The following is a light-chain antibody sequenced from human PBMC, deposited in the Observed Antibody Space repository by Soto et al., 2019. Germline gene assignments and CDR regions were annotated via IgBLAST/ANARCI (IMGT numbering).Light chain of an antibody. V-gene: IGKV3-15*01. CDR3: QQYSQWPLT. Sequence: EIVLTQSPGTLSASPGERATLSCRASQSVTSNLAWYQQKPGQAPRLLMYGVSTRATGIPARFGGSGSATEFTLTISSLQSEDSAVYYCQQYSQWPLTFGGGTKVDI. CDR1: QSVTSN. CDR2: GVS. J-gene: IGKJ4*01.